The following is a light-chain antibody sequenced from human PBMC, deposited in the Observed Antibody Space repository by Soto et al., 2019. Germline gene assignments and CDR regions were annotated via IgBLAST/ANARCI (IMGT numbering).Light chain of an antibody. CDR1: SSDVGDFNY. J-gene: IGLJ2*01. Sequence: QSALTQPASVSGSPGRSVTISYTGTSSDVGDFNYVSWYQHLPGRAPKLIIYDVTNRPSGISYRFSASKSGRTASLTISGLQAEDEADYYCSSYSSSTTHVVFGGGTQLTVL. CDR2: DVT. V-gene: IGLV2-14*03. CDR3: SSYSSSTTHVV.